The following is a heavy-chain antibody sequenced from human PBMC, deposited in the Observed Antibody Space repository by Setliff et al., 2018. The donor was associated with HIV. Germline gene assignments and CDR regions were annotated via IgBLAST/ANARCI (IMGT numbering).Heavy chain of an antibody. CDR2: MNPNSANT. D-gene: IGHD3-22*01. CDR3: ARDLPPYDSSGYYRAGYFDY. CDR1: GYTFTRYD. Sequence: ASVKVSCKASGYTFTRYDINWVRQATGQGPEWMGWMNPNSANTGYAQKFQGRVTITTDESTSTAYMELSSLRSEDTAVYYCARDLPPYDSSGYYRAGYFDYWGQGTLVTVSS. J-gene: IGHJ4*02. V-gene: IGHV1-8*01.